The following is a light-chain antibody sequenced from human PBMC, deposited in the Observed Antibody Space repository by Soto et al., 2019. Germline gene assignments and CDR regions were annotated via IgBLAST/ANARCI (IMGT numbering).Light chain of an antibody. CDR2: KAS. V-gene: IGKV1-5*03. Sequence: DIQMTQSPSTLSASVGDRVTITCRASQSISSWLAWYQQKPGKAPKLLIYKASSLESGVPSRFSGSGTGTEFILTISSLQPDDFVTYYCQQYNSYSRWTFGQGTKVEIK. CDR3: QQYNSYSRWT. J-gene: IGKJ1*01. CDR1: QSISSW.